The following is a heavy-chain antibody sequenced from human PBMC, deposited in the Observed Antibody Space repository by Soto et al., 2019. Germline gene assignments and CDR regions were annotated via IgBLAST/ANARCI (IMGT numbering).Heavy chain of an antibody. CDR3: APTYYYDSTLPGY. CDR1: GGSISSGGYY. V-gene: IGHV4-31*03. J-gene: IGHJ4*02. Sequence: PSETLSLTCTVSGGSISSGGYYWSWIRQHPRKGLEWIGNIYYSGRTHYNPSLKSRVTISVDTSKNQFSLKLSSVTAADTAVYYCAPTYYYDSTLPGYWGQGTLVTVSS. D-gene: IGHD3-22*01. CDR2: IYYSGRT.